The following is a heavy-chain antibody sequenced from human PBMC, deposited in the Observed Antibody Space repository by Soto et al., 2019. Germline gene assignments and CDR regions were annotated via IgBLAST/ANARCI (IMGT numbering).Heavy chain of an antibody. Sequence: EVQLVESGGGLVQPGRSLRLSCAASGFTFDDYAMHWVRQAPGKGLEWVSGISWNSGSIGYADSVKGRFTISRDNAKNSLYLQMNSLRAEDTALYYCANDIYPLSSTSPFDYWGQGTLVTVSS. CDR2: ISWNSGSI. CDR3: ANDIYPLSSTSPFDY. D-gene: IGHD2-2*01. J-gene: IGHJ4*02. V-gene: IGHV3-9*01. CDR1: GFTFDDYA.